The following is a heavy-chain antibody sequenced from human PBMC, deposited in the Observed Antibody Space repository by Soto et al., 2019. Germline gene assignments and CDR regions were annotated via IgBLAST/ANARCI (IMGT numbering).Heavy chain of an antibody. CDR1: GGSINYYY. V-gene: IGHV4-59*01. D-gene: IGHD1-1*01. CDR3: ARWNEGLDY. Sequence: QVQLQESGPGLVKPSETLSLTCTVSGGSINYYYWSWMRQSPGKGLEWIGYIYYDGITDYNPSRSSGATISVYTSKNQFSMNLRSVAAADTALDYCARWNEGLDYWGQGVVVTVAS. CDR2: IYYDGIT. J-gene: IGHJ4*02.